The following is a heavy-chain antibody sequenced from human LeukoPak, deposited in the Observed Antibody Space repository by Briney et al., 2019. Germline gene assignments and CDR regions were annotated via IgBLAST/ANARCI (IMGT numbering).Heavy chain of an antibody. CDR3: ARGLHYACSGGSCPDDY. CDR1: GYTFTSYD. J-gene: IGHJ4*02. Sequence: ASVKVSCKASGYTFTSYDINWVRQATGQGVEWMGWMNPNSGNTGYAQKFQGRVTITRNTSISTAYMELSSLRSEDTAVYYCARGLHYACSGGSCPDDYWGQGTLVTVSS. V-gene: IGHV1-8*03. D-gene: IGHD2-15*01. CDR2: MNPNSGNT.